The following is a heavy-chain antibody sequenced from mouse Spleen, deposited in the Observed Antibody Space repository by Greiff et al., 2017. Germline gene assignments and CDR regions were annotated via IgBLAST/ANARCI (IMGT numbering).Heavy chain of an antibody. Sequence: EVQLQQSGAELVRPGASVKLSCTASGFNIKDYYMHWVKQRPEQGLEWIGRIGPEDGDTEYAPKFQGKATMTADTSSNTAYLQLSSLTSEDTAVYYCTIDGYYGYFDVWGTGTTVTVSS. V-gene: IGHV14-1*01. J-gene: IGHJ1*03. CDR2: IGPEDGDT. D-gene: IGHD2-3*01. CDR3: TIDGYYGYFDV. CDR1: GFNIKDYY.